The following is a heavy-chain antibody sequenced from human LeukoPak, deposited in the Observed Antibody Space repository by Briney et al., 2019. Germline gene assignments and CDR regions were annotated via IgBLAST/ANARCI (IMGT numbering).Heavy chain of an antibody. CDR2: INAANGNT. Sequence: ASVKVSCKASGYRFTSCGMQWVRQAPGQRLEWMGWINAANGNTKYSRKFQNRVTITMDTSASSAYMELSSLRSEDTAVYYCARDYYSSGSYYNDYWGQGTLVTVSS. CDR1: GYRFTSCG. D-gene: IGHD3-10*01. J-gene: IGHJ4*02. CDR3: ARDYYSSGSYYNDY. V-gene: IGHV1-3*01.